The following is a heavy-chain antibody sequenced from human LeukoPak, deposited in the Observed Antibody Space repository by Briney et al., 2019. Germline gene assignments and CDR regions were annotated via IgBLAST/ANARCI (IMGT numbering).Heavy chain of an antibody. J-gene: IGHJ4*02. CDR1: GFTFSSYA. CDR3: ARDSRILRYFDWFRY. Sequence: GGSLRPSCAASGFTFSSYAMHWVRQAPGKGLEWVAVISYDGSNKYYADSVKGRFTISRDNSKNTLYLQMNSLRAEDTAVYYCARDSRILRYFDWFRYWGQGTLVTVSS. V-gene: IGHV3-30-3*01. D-gene: IGHD3-9*01. CDR2: ISYDGSNK.